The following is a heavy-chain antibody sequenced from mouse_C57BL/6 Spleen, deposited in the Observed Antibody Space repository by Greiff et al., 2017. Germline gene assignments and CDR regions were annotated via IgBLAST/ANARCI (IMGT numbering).Heavy chain of an antibody. D-gene: IGHD1-1*01. CDR3: ARDPDGSSYERENYYFDY. CDR2: ISYDGSN. J-gene: IGHJ2*01. CDR1: GYSITSGYY. V-gene: IGHV3-6*01. Sequence: EVKLQESGPGLVKPSQSLSLTCSVTGYSITSGYYWNWIRQFPGNKLEWMGYISYDGSNNYNPSLKNRISITRDTSKNQFFLKLNSVTTEDTATYYCARDPDGSSYERENYYFDYWGQGTTLTVSS.